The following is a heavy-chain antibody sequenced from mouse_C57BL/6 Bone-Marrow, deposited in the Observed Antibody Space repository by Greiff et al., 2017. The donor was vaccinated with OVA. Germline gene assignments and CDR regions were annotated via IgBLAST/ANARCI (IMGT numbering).Heavy chain of an antibody. Sequence: EVKLVESGGDLVKPGGSLKLSCAASGFTFSSYGMSWVRQTPDKRLEWVATISSGGSYTYYPDSVKGRFTISRDNAKNTLYLQMSSLKSEDTAMYYCARRGTGTNFDVWGTGTTVTVSS. CDR2: ISSGGSYT. CDR3: ARRGTGTNFDV. V-gene: IGHV5-6*02. CDR1: GFTFSSYG. D-gene: IGHD4-1*01. J-gene: IGHJ1*03.